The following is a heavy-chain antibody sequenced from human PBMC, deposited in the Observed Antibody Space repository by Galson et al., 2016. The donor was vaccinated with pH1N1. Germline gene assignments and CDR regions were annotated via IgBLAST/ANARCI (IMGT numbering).Heavy chain of an antibody. CDR2: ISGTGGST. Sequence: SLRLSCAASGFTLRNYAMYWVRQAPGKGLEWVSSISGTGGSTYYADSVKGRFTISRDNAKNSLYLQMNSLRAEDTAVYYCARDHDGGDYYYYGMDVWGQGTTVTVSS. CDR3: ARDHDGGDYYYYGMDV. J-gene: IGHJ6*02. CDR1: GFTLRNYA. D-gene: IGHD4-23*01. V-gene: IGHV3-48*03.